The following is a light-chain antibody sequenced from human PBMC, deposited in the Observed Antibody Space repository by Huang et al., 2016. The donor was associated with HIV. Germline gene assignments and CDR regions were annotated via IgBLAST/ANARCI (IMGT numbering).Light chain of an antibody. CDR1: QSESGY. J-gene: IGKJ2*01. V-gene: IGKV3-20*01. Sequence: DTVLTQSPGTLSLSPGERATLACRASQSESGYLAWYQQKPGQAPRLLIYGASSRATGIPDRFSGSGSGTDFTLTISRLEPEDFAVYYCQQYGSSPYTFGQGTKLEIK. CDR3: QQYGSSPYT. CDR2: GAS.